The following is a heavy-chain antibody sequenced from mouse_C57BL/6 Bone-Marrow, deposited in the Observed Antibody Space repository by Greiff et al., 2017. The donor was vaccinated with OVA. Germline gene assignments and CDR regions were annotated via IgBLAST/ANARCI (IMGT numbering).Heavy chain of an antibody. CDR1: GYTFTDYY. J-gene: IGHJ2*01. D-gene: IGHD2-4*01. V-gene: IGHV1-19*01. CDR2: INPYNGGT. Sequence: VQLQQSGPVLVKPGASVKMSCKASGYTFTDYYMNWVKQSHGKSLEWIGVINPYNGGTSYNQKFKGKATLTVDKSSSTASMELNSLTSEDFAVYYCARFPPYYEYDAPPFDYWGQGTTLTVSS. CDR3: ARFPPYYEYDAPPFDY.